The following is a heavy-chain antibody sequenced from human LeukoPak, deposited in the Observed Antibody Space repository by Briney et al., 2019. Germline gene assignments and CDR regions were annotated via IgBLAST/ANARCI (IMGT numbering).Heavy chain of an antibody. J-gene: IGHJ4*02. CDR2: IYYSGST. CDR3: ARDGPTLKSSGWYFDY. D-gene: IGHD6-19*01. V-gene: IGHV4-59*01. CDR1: GGSISSYY. Sequence: SETLSLTCTVSGGSISSYYWSWIRQPPGKGLEWIGYIYYSGSTNYNPSLKSRVTISVDTSKNQFSLKLSSVTAADTAVYYCARDGPTLKSSGWYFDYWGQGTLVTVSS.